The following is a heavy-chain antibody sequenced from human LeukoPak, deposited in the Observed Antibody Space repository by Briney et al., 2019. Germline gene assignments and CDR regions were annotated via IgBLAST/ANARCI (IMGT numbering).Heavy chain of an antibody. Sequence: PGGSLRLSCAASGFTFSNYEMNWVRQYPGRGLEWLSYIILSSNNKLYTESVKGRFTISRDNARNSLYLQMNTLTAEDTGLYYCANLGLRQRFPYWGQGTLVTVSS. CDR3: ANLGLRQRFPY. D-gene: IGHD3/OR15-3a*01. CDR2: IILSSNNK. V-gene: IGHV3-48*03. CDR1: GFTFSNYE. J-gene: IGHJ4*02.